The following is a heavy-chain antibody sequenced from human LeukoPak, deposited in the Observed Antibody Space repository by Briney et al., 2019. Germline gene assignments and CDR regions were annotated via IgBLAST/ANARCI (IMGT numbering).Heavy chain of an antibody. CDR1: GGSVADYY. J-gene: IGHJ5*02. V-gene: IGHV4-59*02. CDR3: ARGYGSGTYYNYFDP. Sequence: SETLSLTCTVSGGSVADYYWGWIRQPPGKGLGWIGYIYYSGSTYYNPSLKSRVTISVDTSKNQFSLELSSVTAADTAVYYCARGYGSGTYYNYFDPWGQGTLVTVSS. D-gene: IGHD3-10*01. CDR2: IYYSGST.